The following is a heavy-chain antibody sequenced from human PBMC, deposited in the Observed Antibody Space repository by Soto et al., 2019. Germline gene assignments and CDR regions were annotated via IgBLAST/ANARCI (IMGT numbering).Heavy chain of an antibody. CDR2: IYHSGTT. Sequence: SETLSLTCAVSGFSISSGYFWGWIRQPPGKGPEWLGSIYHSGTTYYNPSVKGRVTISVDTSKNQFSLKMSSVTAADTAVYYGARDSSGYYWFDPWGQGTLVTVSS. D-gene: IGHD3-22*01. J-gene: IGHJ5*02. CDR3: ARDSSGYYWFDP. CDR1: GFSISSGYF. V-gene: IGHV4-38-2*02.